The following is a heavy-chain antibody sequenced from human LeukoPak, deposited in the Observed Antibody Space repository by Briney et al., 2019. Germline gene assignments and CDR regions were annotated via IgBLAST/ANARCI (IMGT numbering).Heavy chain of an antibody. D-gene: IGHD5-18*01. CDR1: GGTFSSYA. CDR3: ARDLQSTAMAPHIDY. Sequence: ASVKVSCKASGGTFSSYAISWVRQAPGQGLEWMGIINPSGGSTSYAQKFQGRVTMTRDMSTSTVYMELSSLRSEDTAVYYCARDLQSTAMAPHIDYWGQGTLVTVSS. CDR2: INPSGGST. V-gene: IGHV1-46*01. J-gene: IGHJ4*02.